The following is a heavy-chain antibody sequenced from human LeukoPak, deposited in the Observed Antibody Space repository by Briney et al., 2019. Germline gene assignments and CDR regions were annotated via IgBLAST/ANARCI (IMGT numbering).Heavy chain of an antibody. CDR1: GFTFSSYS. CDR2: IS. V-gene: IGHV3-21*01. D-gene: IGHD1-26*01. CDR3: ARASSGTQDAFDI. J-gene: IGHJ3*02. Sequence: PGGSLRLSCAASGFTFSSYSMNWVRQAPGKGLEWVSSISYAGSVKGRFTNSRDNAKNSVYLQMNSLRAEDTAVYYCARASSGTQDAFDIWGQGTMVTVSS.